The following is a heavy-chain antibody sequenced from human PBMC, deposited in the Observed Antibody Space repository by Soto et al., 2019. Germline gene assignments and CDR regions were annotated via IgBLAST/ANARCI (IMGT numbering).Heavy chain of an antibody. CDR1: GGSVSSGSYY. CDR3: ARVLSPYSSGAHKYYAFDY. J-gene: IGHJ4*02. V-gene: IGHV4-61*01. CDR2: IYYSGST. Sequence: QVQLQESGPGLVKPSETLSLTCTVSGGSVSSGSYYWSWIRQPPGKGLEWIGYIYYSGSTNYNPSLKSRVTISVDPSKNQFSLKLSSVTAADTAVYYCARVLSPYSSGAHKYYAFDYWGQGTLVTVSS. D-gene: IGHD6-19*01.